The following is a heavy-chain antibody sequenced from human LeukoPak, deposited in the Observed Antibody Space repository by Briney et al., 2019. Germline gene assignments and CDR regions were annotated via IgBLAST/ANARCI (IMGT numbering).Heavy chain of an antibody. V-gene: IGHV3-66*01. CDR3: ARGYAGIDY. CDR1: GFTVSSHY. J-gene: IGHJ4*02. D-gene: IGHD5-12*01. Sequence: GGSLRLSCAASGFTVSSHYMNWVRQAPGKGLQWVSVLYSDGTTYYADSVKGRFTISRDNSRSTLYLQMNSLRAEDTAVYYCARGYAGIDYWGQGSLVTVSS. CDR2: LYSDGTT.